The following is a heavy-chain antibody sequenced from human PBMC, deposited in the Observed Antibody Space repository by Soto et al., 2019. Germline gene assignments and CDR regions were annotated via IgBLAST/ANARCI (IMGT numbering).Heavy chain of an antibody. J-gene: IGHJ5*02. CDR1: GFSLSTSGVG. CDR2: IYWDDDK. D-gene: IGHD2-15*01. CDR3: AHRGYCSGGSCYSYNWFDP. Sequence: ESGPTLVNPTQTLTLTCTFSGFSLSTSGVGVGWIRQPPGKALEWLALIYWDDDKRYSPSLKSRLTITKDTSKNQVVLTMTNMDPVDTATYYCAHRGYCSGGSCYSYNWFDPWGQGTLVTVSS. V-gene: IGHV2-5*02.